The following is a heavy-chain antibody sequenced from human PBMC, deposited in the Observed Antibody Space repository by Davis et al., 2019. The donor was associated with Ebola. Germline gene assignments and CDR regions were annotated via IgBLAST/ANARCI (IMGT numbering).Heavy chain of an antibody. CDR1: GFTFSSYG. D-gene: IGHD6-13*01. CDR3: ARDLGSSWYFEYFQH. V-gene: IGHV3-33*01. Sequence: GESLKISCAASGFTFSSYGMHWVRQAPGKGLEWVAVIWYDGSNKYYADSVKGRFTISRDNSKNTLYLQMNSLRAEDTAVYYCARDLGSSWYFEYFQHWGQGTLVTVSS. J-gene: IGHJ1*01. CDR2: IWYDGSNK.